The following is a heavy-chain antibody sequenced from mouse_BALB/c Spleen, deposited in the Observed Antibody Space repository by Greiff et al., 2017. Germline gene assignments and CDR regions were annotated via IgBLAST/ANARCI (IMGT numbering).Heavy chain of an antibody. CDR2: ISSGGST. Sequence: EVKLMESGGGLVKPGGSLKLSCAASGFTFSSYAMSWVRQTPEKRLEWVASISSGGSTYYPDSVKGRFTISRDNARNILYLQMSSLRSEDTAMYYWARGGITTVVAYYYAMDYWGQGTSVTVSS. CDR3: ARGGITTVVAYYYAMDY. J-gene: IGHJ4*01. CDR1: GFTFSSYA. V-gene: IGHV5-6-5*01. D-gene: IGHD1-1*01.